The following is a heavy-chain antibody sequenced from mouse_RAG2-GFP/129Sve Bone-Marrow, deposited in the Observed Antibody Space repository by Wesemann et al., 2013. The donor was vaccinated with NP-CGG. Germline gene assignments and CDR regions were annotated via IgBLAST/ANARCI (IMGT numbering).Heavy chain of an antibody. V-gene: IGHV1S34*01. J-gene: IGHJ4*01. CDR2: NGAT. CDR3: ARWLPYAMDY. Sequence: NGATSYNQKFKGKATFTVDTSSSTAYMQFNSLTSEDSAVYYCARWLPYAMDYWGQGTSVTVSS. D-gene: IGHD2-2*01.